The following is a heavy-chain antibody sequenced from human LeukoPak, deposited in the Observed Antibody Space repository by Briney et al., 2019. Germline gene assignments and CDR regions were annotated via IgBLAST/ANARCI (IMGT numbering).Heavy chain of an antibody. J-gene: IGHJ4*02. CDR1: GFTVSSNY. V-gene: IGHV3-53*01. D-gene: IGHD3-22*01. CDR3: ARDKEYYYDSSGSGGNY. CDR2: IYSGGST. Sequence: GGSLRLSCAASGFTVSSNYMSWVRQAPGKGLEWVSVIYSGGSTYYADSVKGRFTISRDNAKNSLYLQMNSLRAEDTAVYYCARDKEYYYDSSGSGGNYWGQGTLVTVSS.